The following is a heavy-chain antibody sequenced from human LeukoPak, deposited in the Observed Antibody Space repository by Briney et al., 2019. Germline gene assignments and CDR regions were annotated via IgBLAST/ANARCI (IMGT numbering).Heavy chain of an antibody. D-gene: IGHD3-9*01. Sequence: SLTLSLTCAISGDSFSSNSAAWNWIRQSPSRGLEWLERTYYRSKWYNDYAVSVKIRITINPDTSKNQFSLQLNSVTPEDTAVYYCARAREGSDSFYGMDVWGQGTTVTVSS. V-gene: IGHV6-1*01. J-gene: IGHJ6*02. CDR1: GDSFSSNSAA. CDR2: TYYRSKWYN. CDR3: ARAREGSDSFYGMDV.